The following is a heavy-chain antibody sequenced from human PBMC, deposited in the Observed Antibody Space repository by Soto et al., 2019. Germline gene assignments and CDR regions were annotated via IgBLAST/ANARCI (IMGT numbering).Heavy chain of an antibody. Sequence: EVQLVESGGGLVQPGGSLRLSCAASGFTFSSYSVNWVRQAPGKGLEWVSYISGGSSTIYYADSVKGRFTISRDNAKNSLYLQMNSLRDEDTAVYYCARVVDTAMARGTLDYWGQGTLVTVSS. CDR1: GFTFSSYS. J-gene: IGHJ4*02. V-gene: IGHV3-48*02. CDR2: ISGGSSTI. D-gene: IGHD5-18*01. CDR3: ARVVDTAMARGTLDY.